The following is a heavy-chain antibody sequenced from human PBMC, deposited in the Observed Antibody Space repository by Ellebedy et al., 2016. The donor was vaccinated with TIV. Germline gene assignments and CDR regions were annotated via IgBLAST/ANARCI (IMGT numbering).Heavy chain of an antibody. CDR1: GGSISSYY. CDR2: IYYSGST. J-gene: IGHJ4*02. Sequence: GSLRLSCTVSGGSISSYYWSWIRQPPGKGLEWIGYIYYSGSTNYNPSLKSRVTISVDTSKNQFSLKLSSVTAADTAVYYCARQNYDYVWGSYRMGYFDYWGQGTLVTVSS. D-gene: IGHD3-16*02. CDR3: ARQNYDYVWGSYRMGYFDY. V-gene: IGHV4-59*08.